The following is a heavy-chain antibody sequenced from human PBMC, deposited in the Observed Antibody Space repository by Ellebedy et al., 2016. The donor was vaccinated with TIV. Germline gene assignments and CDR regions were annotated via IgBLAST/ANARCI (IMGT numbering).Heavy chain of an antibody. CDR1: GYTFTGYY. CDR3: ARDPASGSEGATDY. V-gene: IGHV1-2*02. CDR2: INPHSGGT. J-gene: IGHJ4*02. Sequence: GESLKISXQGSGYTFTGYYMHWVRQAPGQGLEWMGWINPHSGGTNYAQKFQGRVTMTRDTSISTAYMELSSLRSDDTAVYYCARDPASGSEGATDYWGQGTLVTVSS. D-gene: IGHD1-26*01.